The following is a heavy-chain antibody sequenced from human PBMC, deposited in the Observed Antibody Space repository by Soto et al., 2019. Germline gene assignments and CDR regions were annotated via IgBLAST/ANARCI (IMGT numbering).Heavy chain of an antibody. CDR1: GGSFSGYY. CDR2: INHSGST. D-gene: IGHD1-26*01. V-gene: IGHV4-34*01. J-gene: IGHJ5*02. Sequence: PSEILSLTCAVYGGSFSGYYWSWIRQPPGKGLEWIGEINHSGSTNYNPSLKSRVTISVDTSKNQFSLKLSSVTAADTAVYYCARGTSAGATFISWFDPWGQGTLVTVSS. CDR3: ARGTSAGATFISWFDP.